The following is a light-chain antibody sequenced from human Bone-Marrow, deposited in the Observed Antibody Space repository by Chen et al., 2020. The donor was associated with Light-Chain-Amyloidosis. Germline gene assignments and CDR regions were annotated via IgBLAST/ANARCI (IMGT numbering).Light chain of an antibody. CDR1: SSDVGVYNL. Sequence: QSALTQPASVSGSPGQSITVHCAGTSSDVGVYNLVSWYQQHPGKAPRLMIYEVTKRTSGVSTRFSASKSGNTASLTFSGLQAEDEADYYCCSYQGCCNPYVFGTGTKVTVL. CDR3: CSYQGCCNPYV. CDR2: EVT. J-gene: IGLJ1*01. V-gene: IGLV2-23*02.